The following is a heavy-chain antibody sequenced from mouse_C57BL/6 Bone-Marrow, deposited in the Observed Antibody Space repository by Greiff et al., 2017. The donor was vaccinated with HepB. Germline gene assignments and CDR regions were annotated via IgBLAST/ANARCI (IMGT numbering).Heavy chain of an antibody. D-gene: IGHD2-2*01. CDR1: GYTFTDYY. CDR2: IYPGSGNT. Sequence: QVQLQQSGAELVRPGASVKLSCKASGYTFTDYYINWVKQRPGQGLEWIARIYPGSGNTYYNEKFKGKATLTAEKSSSTAYMQLSSLTSEDSAVYFWAREGYADWSFDVGGTGTTVTVSS. V-gene: IGHV1-76*01. CDR3: AREGYADWSFDV. J-gene: IGHJ1*03.